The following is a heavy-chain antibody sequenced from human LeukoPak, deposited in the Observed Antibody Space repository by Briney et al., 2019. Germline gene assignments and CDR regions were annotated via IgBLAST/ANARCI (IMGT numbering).Heavy chain of an antibody. Sequence: PSETLSLTCTVSGVSIISTNSYWGWIRQSLRTGLEWIGNIYSSGRTYYNPSLNSRVTISIDMSENQFSLKLTSVTAADTAVYYCARKREGPATGIDYWGQGTLVTVSS. V-gene: IGHV4-39*07. CDR2: IYSSGRT. CDR1: GVSIISTNSY. CDR3: ARKREGPATGIDY. J-gene: IGHJ4*02. D-gene: IGHD2-15*01.